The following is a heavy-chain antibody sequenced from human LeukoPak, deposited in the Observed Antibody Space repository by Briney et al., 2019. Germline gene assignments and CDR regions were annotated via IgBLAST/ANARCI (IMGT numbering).Heavy chain of an antibody. V-gene: IGHV3-64D*09. CDR3: VKRGYGSGDY. J-gene: IGHJ4*02. D-gene: IGHD6-25*01. CDR2: ISRDGGTQ. Sequence: PGGSLRLSCSASGFAFSSYAMYWVRQAPGKGLEYVSAISRDGGTQYPADSVKGRFTISRDNSKNTLYLQMSSLRAEDTAVYYCVKRGYGSGDYWGQGTLVTVSS. CDR1: GFAFSSYA.